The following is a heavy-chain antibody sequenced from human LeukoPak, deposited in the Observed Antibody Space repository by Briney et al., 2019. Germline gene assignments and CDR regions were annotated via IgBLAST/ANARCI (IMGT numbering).Heavy chain of an antibody. CDR2: IIPIFGTA. D-gene: IGHD5-12*01. J-gene: IGHJ4*02. V-gene: IGHV1-69*05. CDR3: AKDRTEDIVAIGYYFDY. CDR1: GGTFSSYA. Sequence: SVKVSCKASGGTFSSYAISWVRQAPGQGLEWMGGIIPIFGTANYAQKFQGRVTITTDESTSTAYMELSSLRSEDTAVYYCAKDRTEDIVAIGYYFDYWGQGTLVTVSS.